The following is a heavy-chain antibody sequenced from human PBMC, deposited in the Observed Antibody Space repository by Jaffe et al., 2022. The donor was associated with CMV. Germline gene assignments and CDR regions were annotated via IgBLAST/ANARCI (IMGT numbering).Heavy chain of an antibody. CDR1: GGSFSGYY. D-gene: IGHD7-27*01. CDR2: INHSGST. V-gene: IGHV4-34*01. J-gene: IGHJ4*02. Sequence: QVQLQQWGAGLLKPSETLSLTCAVYGGSFSGYYWSWIRQPPGKGLEWIGEINHSGSTNYNPSLKSRVTISVDTSKNQFSLKLSSVTAADTAVYYCARGRGRNWGHYFDYWGQGTLVTVSS. CDR3: ARGRGRNWGHYFDY.